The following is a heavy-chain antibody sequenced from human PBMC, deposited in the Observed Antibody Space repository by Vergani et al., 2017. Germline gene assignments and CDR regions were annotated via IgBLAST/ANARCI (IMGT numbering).Heavy chain of an antibody. V-gene: IGHV1-18*01. CDR3: ARSGYSSSWYYWFDP. CDR1: GGTFGSHT. CDR2: ISAYNGNT. Sequence: QVQLEQSGAEVKKPGSSVTVSCRASGGTFGSHTISWVRQAPGQGLEWMGWISAYNGNTNYAQKLQGRVTMTTDTSTSTAYMELRSLRSDDTAVYYCARSGYSSSWYYWFDPWGQGTLVTVSS. J-gene: IGHJ5*02. D-gene: IGHD6-13*01.